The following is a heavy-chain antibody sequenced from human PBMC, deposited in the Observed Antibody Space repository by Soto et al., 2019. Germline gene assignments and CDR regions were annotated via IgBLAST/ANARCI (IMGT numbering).Heavy chain of an antibody. CDR2: IYYSGST. J-gene: IGHJ3*02. Sequence: QVQLQESGPGLVKPSQTLSLTCTVSGGSISSGGYYWSWIRQHPGKGLEWIGYIYYSGSTYYNPSLKSRVIISVDTSKNQFSLKLSSVTAADTAVYYCARGSDGGYSYDDAFDIWGQGTMVTVSS. CDR1: GGSISSGGYY. CDR3: ARGSDGGYSYDDAFDI. D-gene: IGHD5-18*01. V-gene: IGHV4-31*03.